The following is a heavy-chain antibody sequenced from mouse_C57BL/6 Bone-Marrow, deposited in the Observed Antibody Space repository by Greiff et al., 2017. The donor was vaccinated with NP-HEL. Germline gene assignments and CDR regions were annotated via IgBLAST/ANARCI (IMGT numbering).Heavy chain of an antibody. CDR2: INPYNGGT. CDR3: ARCSSYDFDY. Sequence: EVQLQQSGPVLVKPGASVKMSCKASGYTFTDYYMNWVKQSHGKSLEWIGVINPYNGGTSYNQKFKGKATLTVDKSSSTAYRELNSLTSEDSAVYYCARCSSYDFDYWGQGTTLTVSS. V-gene: IGHV1-19*01. D-gene: IGHD1-1*01. J-gene: IGHJ2*01. CDR1: GYTFTDYY.